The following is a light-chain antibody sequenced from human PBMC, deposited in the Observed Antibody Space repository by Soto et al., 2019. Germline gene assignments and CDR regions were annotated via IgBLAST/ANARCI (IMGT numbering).Light chain of an antibody. V-gene: IGLV2-8*01. J-gene: IGLJ1*01. Sequence: QSALTHPPSASGSPGQSVTISCTGTSSDVGGYNYVSWYQQHPGKAPKLMISDVSKRPSGVPDRFSGSKSGNTASLTVSGLQAEDEADYYCSSYAGSNNFDVFGTGTKVTVL. CDR2: DVS. CDR1: SSDVGGYNY. CDR3: SSYAGSNNFDV.